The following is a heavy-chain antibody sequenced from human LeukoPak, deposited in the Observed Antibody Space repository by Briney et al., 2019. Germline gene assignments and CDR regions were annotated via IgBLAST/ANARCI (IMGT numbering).Heavy chain of an antibody. Sequence: GGSLRLSCAASGFTFSKYWMSWVRQAPGKGLEWVSYISSSGSTIYYADSVKGRFTISRDNAKNSLYLQMNSLRAEDTAVYYCARDSMAGPEDYYYGMDVWGQGTTVTVSS. CDR1: GFTFSKYW. CDR3: ARDSMAGPEDYYYGMDV. J-gene: IGHJ6*02. V-gene: IGHV3-11*01. CDR2: ISSSGSTI. D-gene: IGHD6-19*01.